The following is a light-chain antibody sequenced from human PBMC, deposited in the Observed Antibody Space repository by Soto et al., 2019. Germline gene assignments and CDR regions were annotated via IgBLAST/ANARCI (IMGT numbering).Light chain of an antibody. V-gene: IGKV1-5*01. CDR3: LQHNVFPRT. Sequence: DIQMTQSPSTLSASVGDRVTITCRASRSISNWLAWYQQKPGRAPKRLIYGSSSLQSGVPSRFSGRGSGTEFTLTISSLQPEDFATYYCLQHNVFPRTFGQGTKVDIK. J-gene: IGKJ1*01. CDR1: RSISNW. CDR2: GSS.